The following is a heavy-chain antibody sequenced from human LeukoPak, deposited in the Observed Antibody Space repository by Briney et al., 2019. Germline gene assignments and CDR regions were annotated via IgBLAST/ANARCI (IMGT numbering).Heavy chain of an antibody. V-gene: IGHV3-23*01. Sequence: PGGSLRLSCAASGFTFSSYAMRWVRQAPGKGLEWVSAISGSGGSTYYADSVKGRFTISRDNSKNTLYLQMNSLRAEDTAVYYCAKAGTDYYGSGSYSMDVWGQGTTVTVSS. J-gene: IGHJ6*02. CDR2: ISGSGGST. CDR1: GFTFSSYA. CDR3: AKAGTDYYGSGSYSMDV. D-gene: IGHD3-10*01.